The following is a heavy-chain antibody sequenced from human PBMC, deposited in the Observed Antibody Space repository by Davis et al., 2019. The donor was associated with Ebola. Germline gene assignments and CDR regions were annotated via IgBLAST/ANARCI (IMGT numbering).Heavy chain of an antibody. D-gene: IGHD3-22*01. CDR3: AKGDSSNYYYTVDY. J-gene: IGHJ4*02. CDR2: IKQDGSEK. V-gene: IGHV3-7*01. Sequence: GESLKISCAASGFTFSSYWMSWVRQAPGKGLEWVANIKQDGSEKYYADSVKGRFTISRDNSKNTLYLQMDSLRAEDTAVYYCAKGDSSNYYYTVDYWGQGTLVTVSS. CDR1: GFTFSSYW.